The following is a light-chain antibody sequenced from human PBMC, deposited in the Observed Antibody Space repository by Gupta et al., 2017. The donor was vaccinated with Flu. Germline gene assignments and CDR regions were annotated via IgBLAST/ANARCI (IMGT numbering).Light chain of an antibody. Sequence: DVVMTQSPYPLPVSLGETATISCKSSQSLFFNSYHMSFLAWYQQKPGQPPKLLIYWASTRESGVPDRFSGSGSRTEFTLTITILHAEEVAVYCCQQHSVTPNTFGGGTKLEIK. CDR3: QQHSVTPNT. V-gene: IGKV4-1*01. CDR1: QSLFFNSYHMSF. J-gene: IGKJ4*01. CDR2: WAS.